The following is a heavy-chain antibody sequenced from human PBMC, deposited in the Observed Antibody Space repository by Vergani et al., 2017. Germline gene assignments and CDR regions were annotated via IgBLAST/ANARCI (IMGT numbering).Heavy chain of an antibody. Sequence: VEAGGGLVQPGGSLRLSCTASGFTFQAFAFHWVRQVSGRGLEWVSGIDRNYGVKNGNSFEGRFSISRDNAKKALFLQMNNLRHEDTALYFCVKDNDYDADGPFDLWRRGTLVTVSS. J-gene: IGHJ2*01. D-gene: IGHD3-16*01. V-gene: IGHV3-9*01. CDR2: IDRNYGVK. CDR1: GFTFQAFA. CDR3: VKDNDYDADGPFDL.